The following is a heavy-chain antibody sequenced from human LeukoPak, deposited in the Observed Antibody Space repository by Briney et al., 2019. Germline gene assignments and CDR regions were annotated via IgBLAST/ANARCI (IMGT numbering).Heavy chain of an antibody. Sequence: GGSLRLSCAASGFTFSSYAMSWVRQAPGKGLEWVSAISGSGGSKYYADSVKGRFTISRDNSKNTLYLQMNSLRAEDTAVYYCAKGPPRLWLYLVDYWGQGTLVTVSS. D-gene: IGHD5-18*01. V-gene: IGHV3-23*01. CDR1: GFTFSSYA. CDR2: ISGSGGSK. J-gene: IGHJ4*02. CDR3: AKGPPRLWLYLVDY.